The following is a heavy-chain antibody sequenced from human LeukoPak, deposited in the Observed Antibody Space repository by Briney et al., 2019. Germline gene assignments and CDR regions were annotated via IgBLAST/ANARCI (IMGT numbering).Heavy chain of an antibody. V-gene: IGHV4-31*03. Sequence: SQTLSLTCTVSGGSIGSGAYYWSWIRQHPGKGLEWIGYIYYSGSTYYNPSLKSRVTISVDTSKNQFSLKLSSVTAADTAVYYCARVGDWGAFDYWGQGTLVTVSS. CDR2: IYYSGST. CDR3: ARVGDWGAFDY. D-gene: IGHD3/OR15-3a*01. CDR1: GGSIGSGAYY. J-gene: IGHJ4*02.